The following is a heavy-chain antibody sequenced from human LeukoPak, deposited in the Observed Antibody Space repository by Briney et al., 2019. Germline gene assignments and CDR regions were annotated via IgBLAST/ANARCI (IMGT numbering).Heavy chain of an antibody. J-gene: IGHJ4*02. CDR1: GVTFSDYY. Sequence: GGSLRLSCAASGVTFSDYYMSWIRQAPGKGAEWVSYISNSGTTIYYADSVKGRFTISRDNAENSLYLQMNSLRGEDTAVYYCARDNGGYYGYDFWGRGTLVTVSS. D-gene: IGHD1-26*01. V-gene: IGHV3-11*01. CDR2: ISNSGTTI. CDR3: ARDNGGYYGYDF.